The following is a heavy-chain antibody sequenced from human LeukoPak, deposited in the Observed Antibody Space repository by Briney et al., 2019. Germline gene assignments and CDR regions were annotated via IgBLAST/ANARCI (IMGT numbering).Heavy chain of an antibody. CDR1: GFTFSSYS. CDR3: ARVRGSGSAFDY. J-gene: IGHJ4*02. Sequence: PGGSLRLSCAASGFTFSSYSMNWVRQAPGKGLEWVSSISSSSYIYYADSVKGRFTISRDNAKNSLYLQMNSLRAEDTAVYYCARVRGSGSAFDYWGQGTLVTVSS. D-gene: IGHD1-26*01. V-gene: IGHV3-21*01. CDR2: ISSSSYI.